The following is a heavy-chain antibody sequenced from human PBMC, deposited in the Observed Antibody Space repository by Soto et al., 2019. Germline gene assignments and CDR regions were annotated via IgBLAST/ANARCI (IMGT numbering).Heavy chain of an antibody. J-gene: IGHJ4*02. Sequence: VQLVESGGGVVQPGRSLRLSCAASGFTFSSYAMSWVRQAPGKGLEWVSGISASGGSTFYADSVKGRFTISRDNSKNTLYLQMNSLRAEDMAVYYCAKDQSPVGPDYFDYWGQGTLVTVSS. CDR3: AKDQSPVGPDYFDY. CDR2: ISASGGST. CDR1: GFTFSSYA. V-gene: IGHV3-23*04. D-gene: IGHD1-26*01.